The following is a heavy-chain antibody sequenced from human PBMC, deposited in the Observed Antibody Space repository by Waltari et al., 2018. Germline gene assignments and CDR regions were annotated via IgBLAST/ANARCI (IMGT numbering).Heavy chain of an antibody. CDR1: GGTFSSYA. D-gene: IGHD4-17*01. J-gene: IGHJ4*02. Sequence: QVQLVQSGAEVKKPGSSVKVSCKASGGTFSSYAISWVRQAPGQGLEWMGGINPILGIANYAQKVQGRVTITADKSTSTAYMELSSLRSEDTAVYDCARDPPPPVTTGDIGDYWGQGNLVTVSS. CDR2: INPILGIA. V-gene: IGHV1-69*10. CDR3: ARDPPPPVTTGDIGDY.